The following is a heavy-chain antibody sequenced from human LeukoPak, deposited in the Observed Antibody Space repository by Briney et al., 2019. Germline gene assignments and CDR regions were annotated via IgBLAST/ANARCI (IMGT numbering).Heavy chain of an antibody. Sequence: SETLSPTCTVSGYSISSGYYWGWIRQPPGKGLEWIGSIYQSGSTYYNPSLKSRVTISVDTSKNQFSLKLSSVTAADTAVYYCARDKGDYFDSSGSLDYWGQGTLVTVSS. V-gene: IGHV4-38-2*02. CDR3: ARDKGDYFDSSGSLDY. D-gene: IGHD3-22*01. CDR2: IYQSGST. CDR1: GYSISSGYY. J-gene: IGHJ4*02.